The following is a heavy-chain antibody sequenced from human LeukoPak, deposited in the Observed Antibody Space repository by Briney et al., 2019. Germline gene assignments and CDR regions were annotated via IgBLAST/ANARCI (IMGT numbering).Heavy chain of an antibody. V-gene: IGHV4-59*08. D-gene: IGHD5-18*01. CDR2: IYYSGST. CDR1: GGSISSYY. J-gene: IGHJ4*02. CDR3: ARSDRGYSYGSDY. Sequence: SETLSLTCTVSGGSISSYYWSWVRQPPGKGLEWIGYIYYSGSTNYNPSLKSRVTISVDTSKNQFSLKLSSVTAADTAVYYCARSDRGYSYGSDYWGPGTLVTVSS.